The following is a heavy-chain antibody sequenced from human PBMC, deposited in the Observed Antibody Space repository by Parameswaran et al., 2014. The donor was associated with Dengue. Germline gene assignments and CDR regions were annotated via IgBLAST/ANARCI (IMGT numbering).Heavy chain of an antibody. D-gene: IGHD3-3*01. CDR3: AREGLYDFWSGYYPTGFDY. Sequence: WIRQPPGKGLEWVAVISYDGSNKYYADSVKGRFTISRDNSKSTLYLQMNSLRAEDTAVYYCAREGLYDFWSGYYPTGFDYWGQGTLVTVSS. J-gene: IGHJ4*02. V-gene: IGHV3-30-3*01. CDR2: ISYDGSNK.